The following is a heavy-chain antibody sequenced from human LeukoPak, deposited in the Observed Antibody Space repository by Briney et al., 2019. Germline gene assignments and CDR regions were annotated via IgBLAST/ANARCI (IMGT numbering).Heavy chain of an antibody. D-gene: IGHD3-10*01. CDR3: AAPQRITMVRGVITGDY. Sequence: RPGGSLRLSCAASGFTFSSYGMHWVRQAPGKGLEWVAFIRYDGSNKYYADSVKGRFTISRDNSKNTLYLQMNSLRAEDTAVYYCAAPQRITMVRGVITGDYWGQGTLVTVSS. V-gene: IGHV3-30*02. J-gene: IGHJ4*02. CDR2: IRYDGSNK. CDR1: GFTFSSYG.